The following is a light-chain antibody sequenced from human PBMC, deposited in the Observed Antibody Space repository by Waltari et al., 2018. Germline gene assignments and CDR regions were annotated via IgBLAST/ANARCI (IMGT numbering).Light chain of an antibody. J-gene: IGLJ3*02. CDR3: AAWDDSLNGPV. CDR1: NSNVGSNS. CDR2: INK. Sequence: QSVLTQSPSASGAPGQTVTISCSGGNSNVGSNSVDWYQQFPGAAPKLLIYINKRRPSGVSDRFSGSKSGTSASLAISNLQSDDEADYYCAAWDDSLNGPVFGGGTKVTV. V-gene: IGLV1-44*01.